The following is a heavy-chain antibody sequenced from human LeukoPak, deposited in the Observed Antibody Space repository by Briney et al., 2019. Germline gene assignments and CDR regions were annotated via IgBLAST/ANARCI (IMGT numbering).Heavy chain of an antibody. J-gene: IGHJ6*03. D-gene: IGHD5-24*01. CDR2: INRSGST. Sequence: SETLSLTCAVYGGYLSGYYWSWIRQPPGKGLEWIGEINRSGSTNYNPSLKSRVTISVDTSKNQFSLKRTSVPAADTAVYYCARGRRLRRWLQLYYYYYYTDVWGKGTTVTVSS. CDR1: GGYLSGYY. CDR3: ARGRRLRRWLQLYYYYYYTDV. V-gene: IGHV4-34*01.